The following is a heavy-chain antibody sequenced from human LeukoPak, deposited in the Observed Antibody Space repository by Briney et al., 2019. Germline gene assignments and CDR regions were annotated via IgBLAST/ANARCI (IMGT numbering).Heavy chain of an antibody. D-gene: IGHD2-21*01. V-gene: IGHV3-21*01. CDR1: GFTFSSYS. CDR3: ARALVSSGSFDY. CDR2: ISSSSSYI. J-gene: IGHJ4*02. Sequence: PGGSLRLSCAASGFTFSSYSMNWVRQAPGKGLEWVSSISSSSSYIYYADSVKGRFTISRDNAKNSLYLQMNSLRAEDTAVYYCARALVSSGSFDYWGQGTLVTVSS.